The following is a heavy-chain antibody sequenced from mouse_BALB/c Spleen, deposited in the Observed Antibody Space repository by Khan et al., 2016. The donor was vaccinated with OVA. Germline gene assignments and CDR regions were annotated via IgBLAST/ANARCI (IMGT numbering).Heavy chain of an antibody. Sequence: EVQLQESGPGLVKPSQSLSLTCTVTGYSITTNYAWDWIRQFPGNKLEWTGYISYSGSTCYNPSLKSRISISRDTSKNQFFLQLNSVTTEDTATYYCTRNYYYGYAVDYWGQGTSVTVSS. D-gene: IGHD1-1*01. CDR1: GYSITTNYA. CDR3: TRNYYYGYAVDY. V-gene: IGHV3-2*02. J-gene: IGHJ4*01. CDR2: ISYSGST.